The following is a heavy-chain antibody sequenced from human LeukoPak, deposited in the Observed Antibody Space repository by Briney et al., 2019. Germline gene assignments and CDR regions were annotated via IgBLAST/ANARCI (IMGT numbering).Heavy chain of an antibody. CDR3: ARSDFWSAHQAY. D-gene: IGHD3-3*01. V-gene: IGHV3-66*01. CDR1: GFTVSSNY. Sequence: QSGGSLRLSCAASGFTVSSNYMSWVHQAPGKGLEWVSVIYSGGSTYYADPGKGRFTISRHNSKNKVYLQMNSLRAEDTAVYYCARSDFWSAHQAYWGQGTMVTVSS. CDR2: IYSGGST. J-gene: IGHJ4*02.